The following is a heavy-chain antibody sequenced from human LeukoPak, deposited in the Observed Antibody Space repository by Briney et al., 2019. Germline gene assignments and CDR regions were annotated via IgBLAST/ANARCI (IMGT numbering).Heavy chain of an antibody. V-gene: IGHV3-73*01. CDR1: GFTFSGSA. Sequence: GGSLRLSCAASGFTFSGSAIRWVRQASGKGLEWVGRIRDKANSYATAYIASVKRRFTISRDDSKNTAYLQMSSLKTEDTAVYYCTRWDCTTTGCYPFDYWGQGTLVTVSS. CDR2: IRDKANSYAT. J-gene: IGHJ4*02. CDR3: TRWDCTTTGCYPFDY. D-gene: IGHD2-2*01.